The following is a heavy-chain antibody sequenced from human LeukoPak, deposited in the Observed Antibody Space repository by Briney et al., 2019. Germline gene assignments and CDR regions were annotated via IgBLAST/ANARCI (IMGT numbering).Heavy chain of an antibody. D-gene: IGHD3-10*01. Sequence: PGGSLRLSCAASGFAFSSYWMDWVRQAPGKGLQYVSAISTNGGRTYYANSVKGRFTISRDNSKNTLYLQMGSLTAEDMAIYYCAKDGFGELGSYFDYWGQGTLVTVSS. V-gene: IGHV3-64*01. J-gene: IGHJ4*02. CDR3: AKDGFGELGSYFDY. CDR2: ISTNGGRT. CDR1: GFAFSSYW.